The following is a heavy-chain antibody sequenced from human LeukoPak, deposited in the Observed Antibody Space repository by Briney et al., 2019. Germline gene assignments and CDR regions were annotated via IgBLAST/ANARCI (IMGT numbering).Heavy chain of an antibody. Sequence: SGGSLRLSCEASGFTFSSHAMNWVRQAPGKGLEWVSGISGSGGSTYYADSVKGRFTISRDNSKNTLYLQMNSLRAEDTAVYYCAKDTCSGGSCYWPFDYWGQGTLVTVSS. CDR2: ISGSGGST. CDR1: GFTFSSHA. CDR3: AKDTCSGGSCYWPFDY. J-gene: IGHJ4*02. V-gene: IGHV3-23*01. D-gene: IGHD2-15*01.